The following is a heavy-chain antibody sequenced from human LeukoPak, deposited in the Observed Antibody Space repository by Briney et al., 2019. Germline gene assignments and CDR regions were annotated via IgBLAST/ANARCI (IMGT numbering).Heavy chain of an antibody. Sequence: ASLKVSCKASGYTFTGYYMHWVRQAPGQGREWMGGINPKSRDTNYAQKFQGRVTMTRDTSISTAYMELSRLRSDDTAVYYCARGYYYDGSGYSAHYWGQGTLVTVSS. CDR1: GYTFTGYY. V-gene: IGHV1-2*02. D-gene: IGHD3-22*01. CDR2: INPKSRDT. CDR3: ARGYYYDGSGYSAHY. J-gene: IGHJ4*02.